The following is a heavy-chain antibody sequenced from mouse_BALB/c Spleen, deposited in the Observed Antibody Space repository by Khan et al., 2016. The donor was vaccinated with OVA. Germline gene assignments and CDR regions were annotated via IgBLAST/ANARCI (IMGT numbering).Heavy chain of an antibody. Sequence: VQLQESGPGLVQPSQSLSITCTVSGFSLSNYSVHWVRQSPGKGLEWLGVIWSAGSTDYNAAFIYRLTISKDNSRSKVFFKMNSLQPNDTAIYYCARRGYEYGRGALFAYWGQGTLVTVSA. CDR1: GFSLSNYS. V-gene: IGHV2-2*02. CDR2: IWSAGST. CDR3: ARRGYEYGRGALFAY. J-gene: IGHJ3*01. D-gene: IGHD2-4*01.